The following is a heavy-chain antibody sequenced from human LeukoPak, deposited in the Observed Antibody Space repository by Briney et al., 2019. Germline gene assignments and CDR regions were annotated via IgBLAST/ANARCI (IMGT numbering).Heavy chain of an antibody. CDR2: ISSAGTT. CDR3: ARDLEAANTYYFDY. J-gene: IGHJ4*02. D-gene: IGHD6-13*01. V-gene: IGHV3-66*01. Sequence: LPGGPLRLSCAASGFTVSSSYMSWVRRAPGKGLEWVSIISSAGTTYYADSVKGRFTISRDNSKNTVYLQVNSLRDEDTAVYYCARDLEAANTYYFDYWGQGTMVTVSS. CDR1: GFTVSSSY.